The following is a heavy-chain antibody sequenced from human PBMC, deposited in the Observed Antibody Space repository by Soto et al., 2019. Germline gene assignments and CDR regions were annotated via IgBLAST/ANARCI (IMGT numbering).Heavy chain of an antibody. CDR2: IYGAGSA. D-gene: IGHD6-13*01. J-gene: IGHJ4*02. V-gene: IGHV3-66*01. Sequence: SLRLSCAASGFTVSSYYMSWVRQAPGKGLEWVSVIYGAGSADFADSVKGRFTISRDNSKNTLYLQMSSLRAEDTAVYYCARVPSSSYHYFDYWGQGTLVTVSS. CDR1: GFTVSSYY. CDR3: ARVPSSSYHYFDY.